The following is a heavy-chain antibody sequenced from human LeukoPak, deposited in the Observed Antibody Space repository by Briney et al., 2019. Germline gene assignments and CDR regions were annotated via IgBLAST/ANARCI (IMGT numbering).Heavy chain of an antibody. V-gene: IGHV3-66*01. Sequence: GGSLRLSCAASGFTVSSNYMSWVRQAPGKGLEWVSVIYSGGSTYYADSVKGRFTISRDNSKNTLYLQMNSLRAEDTAVYYCARGKLAAAGGFDPWGQGILVIVSS. CDR3: ARGKLAAAGGFDP. CDR1: GFTVSSNY. CDR2: IYSGGST. J-gene: IGHJ5*02. D-gene: IGHD6-13*01.